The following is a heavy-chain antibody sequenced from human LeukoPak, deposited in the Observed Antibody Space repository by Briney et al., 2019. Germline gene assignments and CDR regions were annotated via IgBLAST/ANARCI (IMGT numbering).Heavy chain of an antibody. CDR1: GGTFSSYA. CDR2: IIPIFGTG. V-gene: IGHV1-69*01. CDR3: ATRIAAAGMVWDYFDY. D-gene: IGHD6-13*01. J-gene: IGHJ4*02. Sequence: GASVKVSCKASGGTFSSYAISWVRQAPGQGLEWMGGIIPIFGTGNYGQKFQGRVTITADESTSTAYMELSSLRSEDTAVYYCATRIAAAGMVWDYFDYWGQGTLVTVSS.